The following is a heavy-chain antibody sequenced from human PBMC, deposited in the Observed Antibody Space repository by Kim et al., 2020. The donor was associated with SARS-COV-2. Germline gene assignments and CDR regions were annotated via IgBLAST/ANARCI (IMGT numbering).Heavy chain of an antibody. CDR3: AKDRSRGASITMIVGVSNPSGLDV. Sequence: GGSLRLSCAASGFTFSSYAMSWVRQAPGKGLEWVSAISGSGGSTYYADSVKGRFTISRDNSKNTLYLQMNSLRAEDTAVYYCAKDRSRGASITMIVGVSNPSGLDVWAQGPTFTVSS. J-gene: IGHJ6*02. CDR1: GFTFSSYA. D-gene: IGHD3-22*01. V-gene: IGHV3-23*01. CDR2: ISGSGGST.